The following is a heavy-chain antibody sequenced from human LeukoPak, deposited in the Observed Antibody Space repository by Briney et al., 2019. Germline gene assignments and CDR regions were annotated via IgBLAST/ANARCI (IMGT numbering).Heavy chain of an antibody. J-gene: IGHJ6*03. D-gene: IGHD3-16*01. CDR2: VNPKSGNT. V-gene: IGHV1-8*03. CDR3: ARGMIYYYYMDV. Sequence: ASVKVSCKASGYTFTSHDINWVRQATGQGLEWMGWVNPKSGNTVYAQKFQGRVIFTRNTSISTAYMELSSLRSGDTAVYYCARGMIYYYYMDVWGKGTTVTVSS. CDR1: GYTFTSHD.